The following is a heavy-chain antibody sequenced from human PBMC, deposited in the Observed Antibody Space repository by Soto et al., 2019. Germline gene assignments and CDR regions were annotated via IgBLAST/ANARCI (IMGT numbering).Heavy chain of an antibody. CDR1: GFTFGSYA. CDR3: AKETSGDWGYMDV. D-gene: IGHD2-21*02. CDR2: ITNSGDRT. V-gene: IGHV3-23*01. J-gene: IGHJ6*03. Sequence: EXQLLESGXGLVXPGGSLRLSCAASGFTFGSYAMTWGRQAPGKGLEWVASITNSGDRTEYAFFVEGRFTISRDNSNNMLYLQMKNLRAGDTXLYYXAKETSGDWGYMDVWGRGTTVTVSS.